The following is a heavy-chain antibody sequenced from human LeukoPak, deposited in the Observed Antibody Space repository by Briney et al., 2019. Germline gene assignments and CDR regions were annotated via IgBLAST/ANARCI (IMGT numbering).Heavy chain of an antibody. Sequence: GGSLRLSCAASGFTFSSYAMHWVRQAPGKGLEWVAVISYDGSNKYYADSVKGRFTISRDDSKNTLYLQMNSLRAEDTAVYCCAGHSSSPSRFDYWGQGTLVTVSS. CDR1: GFTFSSYA. V-gene: IGHV3-30-3*01. D-gene: IGHD2/OR15-2a*01. CDR3: AGHSSSPSRFDY. J-gene: IGHJ4*02. CDR2: ISYDGSNK.